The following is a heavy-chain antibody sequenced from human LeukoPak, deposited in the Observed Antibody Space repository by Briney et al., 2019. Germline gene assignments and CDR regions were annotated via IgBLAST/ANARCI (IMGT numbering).Heavy chain of an antibody. CDR1: GGSISSGGYS. V-gene: IGHV4-30-2*01. Sequence: SETLSLTCTVSGGSISSGGYSWSWIRQPPGKGLEWIGYIYHSGSTYYNPSLKSRVTISVDRSKNQFSLKLSSVTAADTAVYYCARVNDLSWFDPWGQGTLVTVSS. D-gene: IGHD1-1*01. CDR3: ARVNDLSWFDP. J-gene: IGHJ5*02. CDR2: IYHSGST.